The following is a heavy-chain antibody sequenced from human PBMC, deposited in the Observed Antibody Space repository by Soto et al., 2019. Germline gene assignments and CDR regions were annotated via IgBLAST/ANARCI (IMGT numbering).Heavy chain of an antibody. CDR1: GGSIRNYF. CDR2: IYSSGNT. D-gene: IGHD1-20*01. V-gene: IGHV4-4*07. Sequence: QVQLQESGPGLVKPSETLSLTCTVSGGSIRNYFWTWIRQPAGKGLEWIGRIYSSGNTVYNASLKSRVTMSIDMSKNQFSLKLSSMTAADTAVYYCVRDVESPGISGSWGAFDIWGQGTVVTVSS. J-gene: IGHJ3*02. CDR3: VRDVESPGISGSWGAFDI.